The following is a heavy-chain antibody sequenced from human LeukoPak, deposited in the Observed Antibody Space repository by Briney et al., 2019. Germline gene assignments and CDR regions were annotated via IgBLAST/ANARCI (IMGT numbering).Heavy chain of an antibody. Sequence: ASVKVSCKTSGYTFTGYYMHWVRQAPGQGLEWMGWINPNSGGTNYAQKFQGRVTMTRDTSISTAYMELSRLRSDDTAVYYCASPIAVAGLFDYWGQGTLVTVSS. CDR3: ASPIAVAGLFDY. CDR1: GYTFTGYY. J-gene: IGHJ4*02. CDR2: INPNSGGT. V-gene: IGHV1-2*02. D-gene: IGHD6-19*01.